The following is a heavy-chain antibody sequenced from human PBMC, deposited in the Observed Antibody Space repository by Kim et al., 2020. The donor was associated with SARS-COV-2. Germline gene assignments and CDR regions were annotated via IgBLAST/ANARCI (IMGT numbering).Heavy chain of an antibody. Sequence: GESLKISCKGSGYSFTSYWIGWVRQMPGKGLEWMGIIYPGDSDTRYSPSFQGQVTISADKSISTAYLQWSSLKASDTAMYYCARQFSEAYCGGDCYLFYGMDVWGQGTTVTVSS. V-gene: IGHV5-51*01. J-gene: IGHJ6*02. CDR1: GYSFTSYW. D-gene: IGHD2-21*02. CDR2: IYPGDSDT. CDR3: ARQFSEAYCGGDCYLFYGMDV.